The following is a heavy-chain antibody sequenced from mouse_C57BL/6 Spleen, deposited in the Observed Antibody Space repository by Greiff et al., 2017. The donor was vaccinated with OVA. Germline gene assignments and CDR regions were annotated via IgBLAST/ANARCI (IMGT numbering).Heavy chain of an antibody. D-gene: IGHD2-5*01. J-gene: IGHJ2*01. CDR1: GFSFNTYA. Sequence: EVKLVESGGGLVQPKGSLKLSCAASGFSFNTYAMNWVRQAPGKGLEWVARIRSKSNNYATYYADSVKDRFTISRDDSESMLYLQMNNLKTEDTAMYYCVRDSKVYYFDYWGQGTTLTVSS. V-gene: IGHV10-1*01. CDR2: IRSKSNNYAT. CDR3: VRDSKVYYFDY.